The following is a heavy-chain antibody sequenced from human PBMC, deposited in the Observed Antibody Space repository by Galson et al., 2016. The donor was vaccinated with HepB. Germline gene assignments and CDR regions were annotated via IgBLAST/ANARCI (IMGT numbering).Heavy chain of an antibody. CDR3: ARDPNAVGPSYFDS. Sequence: SLRLSCAASGFIFDDYALHWVRQAPGKGLEWVSVISWNSRHIGYAESVQGRFTISRDNAKNTLYLQMSGLRAADTALYFCARDPNAVGPSYFDSWGQGTLVSVSS. CDR2: ISWNSRHI. V-gene: IGHV3-9*01. D-gene: IGHD3-10*01. J-gene: IGHJ4*02. CDR1: GFIFDDYA.